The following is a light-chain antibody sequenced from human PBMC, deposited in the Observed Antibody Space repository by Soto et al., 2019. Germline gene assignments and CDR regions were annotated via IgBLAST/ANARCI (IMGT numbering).Light chain of an antibody. CDR2: EVT. J-gene: IGLJ1*01. CDR3: SSHTSGSTRV. V-gene: IGLV2-14*01. CDR1: SGDVGGYDY. Sequence: QSVLTQPALVSGSPGQSIAISCTGTSGDVGGYDYVSWYQQHPDKAPKLMIYEVTKRPSWVSNRFSGSKSGNTASLTISGLQPEDEADYYCSSHTSGSTRVFGSGTKVT.